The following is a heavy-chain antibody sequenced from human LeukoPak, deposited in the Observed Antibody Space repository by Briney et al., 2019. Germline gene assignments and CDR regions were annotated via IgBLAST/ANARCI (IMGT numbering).Heavy chain of an antibody. CDR2: IYYSGGT. V-gene: IGHV4-59*01. Sequence: SETLSLTCIVSGDSISGYYWSWIRQPPGKGLEWIGYIYYSGGTNYNPSLKSRVTISVDTSKNQFSLKLSSVTAADTAVYYCARDVRIAAAGPDYFDYWGQGTLVTVSS. CDR3: ARDVRIAAAGPDYFDY. CDR1: GDSISGYY. J-gene: IGHJ4*02. D-gene: IGHD6-13*01.